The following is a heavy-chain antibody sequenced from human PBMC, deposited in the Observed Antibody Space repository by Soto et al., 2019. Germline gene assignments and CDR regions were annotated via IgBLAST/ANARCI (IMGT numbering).Heavy chain of an antibody. CDR3: ARGSDYYYYMDV. J-gene: IGHJ6*03. D-gene: IGHD2-15*01. V-gene: IGHV3-13*01. CDR2: IGTAGDT. CDR1: GFTFSSYD. Sequence: GGSLRLSCAASGFTFSSYDMHWVRQATGKGLEWVSAIGTAGDTYYPGSVKGRFTISRENAKNSLYLQMNSLRAGDTAVYYCARGSDYYYYMDVWGKGTTVTVSS.